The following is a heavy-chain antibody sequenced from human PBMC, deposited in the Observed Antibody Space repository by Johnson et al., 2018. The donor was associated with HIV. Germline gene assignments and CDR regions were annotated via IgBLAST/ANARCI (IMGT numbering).Heavy chain of an antibody. CDR2: VNQDGSAT. J-gene: IGHJ3*01. Sequence: VQLVESGGGLVQPGGSLRLSCAASGFTLSNHWMSWVRQAPGKGLEYVDNVNQDGSATFYVDSVKGRFTISRDNAKNSLYLQMNSLRDEDTAVYYCVTADRGSAWGQGTTVTVSS. CDR3: VTADRGSA. CDR1: GFTLSNHW. V-gene: IGHV3-7*05. D-gene: IGHD1-26*01.